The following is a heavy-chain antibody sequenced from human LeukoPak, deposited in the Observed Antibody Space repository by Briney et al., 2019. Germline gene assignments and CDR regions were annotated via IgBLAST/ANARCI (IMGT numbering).Heavy chain of an antibody. CDR2: IKQDGSEK. CDR1: GFTFSSYW. V-gene: IGHV3-7*01. J-gene: IGHJ4*02. CDR3: ARPLHYDILTVDY. D-gene: IGHD3-9*01. Sequence: GGSLRLSCAASGFTFSSYWMSWVRQAPGKGLEWVANIKQDGSEKYYVDSVKGRFTISRDNAKNSLYLQMNSLRAEDTAVYYCARPLHYDILTVDYWGQGTLVTVSS.